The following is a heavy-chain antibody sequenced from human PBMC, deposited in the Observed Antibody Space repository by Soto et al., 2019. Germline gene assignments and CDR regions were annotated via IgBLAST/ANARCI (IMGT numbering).Heavy chain of an antibody. J-gene: IGHJ5*02. Sequence: EVQLLESGGGLVQPGGSLRLSCAASGFTFSSYAMSWVRQAPGKGLEWVSAISGSGGSTYYADSVKGRFTISRDNSKNTLYLQMNSLRAEDTAVYYCAKDPRFGQQLVANWFDPWCQGTLVTVSS. CDR2: ISGSGGST. CDR1: GFTFSSYA. CDR3: AKDPRFGQQLVANWFDP. D-gene: IGHD6-13*01. V-gene: IGHV3-23*01.